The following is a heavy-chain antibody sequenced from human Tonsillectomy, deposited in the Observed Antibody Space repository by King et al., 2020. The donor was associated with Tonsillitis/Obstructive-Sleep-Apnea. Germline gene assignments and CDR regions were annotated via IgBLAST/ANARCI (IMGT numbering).Heavy chain of an antibody. CDR1: GGSSSSSSHY. D-gene: IGHD3-3*01. CDR3: ARHTTYHDFWGDYSHLGGMDV. Sequence: QLQESGPGLVKPSETLSLTCSVSGGSSSSSSHYWGWIRQPPGKGLEWIGSIYYSGTTYYNPSLKSRVTISVDTSKNQFSLKLSSVTAADTAVYYCARHTTYHDFWGDYSHLGGMDVWGQGTTVTVSS. V-gene: IGHV4-39*01. J-gene: IGHJ6*02. CDR2: IYYSGTT.